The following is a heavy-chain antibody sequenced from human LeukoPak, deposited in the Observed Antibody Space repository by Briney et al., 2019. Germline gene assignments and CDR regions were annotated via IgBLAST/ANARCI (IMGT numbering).Heavy chain of an antibody. D-gene: IGHD1-26*01. V-gene: IGHV4-59*01. CDR2: IYYSGST. CDR1: GGSISSYY. J-gene: IGHJ4*02. Sequence: PSETLSLTCTVSGGSISSYYWSWIRQPPGKGLEWIGYIYYSGSTNYNPSLKSRVTISVDTSKNQFSLKLSSVTAADTAVYYCAREPYSGSPDYWGQGTLVTVSS. CDR3: AREPYSGSPDY.